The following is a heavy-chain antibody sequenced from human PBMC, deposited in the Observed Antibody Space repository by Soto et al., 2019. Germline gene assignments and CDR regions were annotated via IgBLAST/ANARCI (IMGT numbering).Heavy chain of an antibody. CDR1: GGSISSYY. Sequence: SETLSLTCTVSGGSISSYYWSWIRQPPGKGLEWIGYIYYSGSTNYNPSLKSRVTISVDTSKNQFSLKLSSVTAADTAVYYCARLYYDSSGYDDPSPYFQHWGQGTLVTVSS. J-gene: IGHJ1*01. CDR3: ARLYYDSSGYDDPSPYFQH. CDR2: IYYSGST. D-gene: IGHD3-22*01. V-gene: IGHV4-59*01.